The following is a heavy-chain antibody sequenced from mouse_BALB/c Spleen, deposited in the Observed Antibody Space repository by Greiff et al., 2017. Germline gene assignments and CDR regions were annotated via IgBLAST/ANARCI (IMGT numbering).Heavy chain of an antibody. V-gene: IGHV5-12-2*01. Sequence: EVQVVESGGGLVQPGGSLKLSCAASGFTFSSYTMSWVRQTPEKRLEWVAYISNGGGSTYYPDTVKGRFTISRDNAKNTLYLQMSSLKSEDTAMYYCARQGYAMDYWGQGTSVTVSS. CDR3: ARQGYAMDY. CDR1: GFTFSSYT. CDR2: ISNGGGST. J-gene: IGHJ4*01.